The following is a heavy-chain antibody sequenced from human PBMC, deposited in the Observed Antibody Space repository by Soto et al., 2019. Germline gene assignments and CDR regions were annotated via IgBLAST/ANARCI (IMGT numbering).Heavy chain of an antibody. D-gene: IGHD2-15*01. Sequence: SETLSLTCSVSGGTINSGDYFWSWIRQPPGKGLEWIGSIFYTGSTYYSPSLKSRASMSMDTSKNLFSLRLRSLTAADTAVYYCARDGCSGGSCYAYFDYWGQGTLVTVSS. CDR3: ARDGCSGGSCYAYFDY. J-gene: IGHJ4*02. V-gene: IGHV4-30-4*01. CDR2: IFYTGST. CDR1: GGTINSGDYF.